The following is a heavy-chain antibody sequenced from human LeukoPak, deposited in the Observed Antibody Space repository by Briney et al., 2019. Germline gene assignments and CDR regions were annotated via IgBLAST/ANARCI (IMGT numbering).Heavy chain of an antibody. D-gene: IGHD6-13*01. CDR1: GFTFSSYA. J-gene: IGHJ6*02. Sequence: GSLRLSCAASGFTFSSYAMSWVRQAPGKGLEWVSGISGSGGSTYYADSVKGRFTISRDNSKNTLYLQMNSLRAEGTAVYYWAKAWGITEAGTLVDFWGQGTTFTAS. V-gene: IGHV3-23*01. CDR3: AKAWGITEAGTLVDF. CDR2: ISGSGGST.